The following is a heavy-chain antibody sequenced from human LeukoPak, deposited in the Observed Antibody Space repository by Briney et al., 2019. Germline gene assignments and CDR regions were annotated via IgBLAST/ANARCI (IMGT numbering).Heavy chain of an antibody. Sequence: PGGSLRLSCAASGFTFSSYSMNWVRQAPGKGLEWVSYISSSSSTIYYADSVKGRFTISRDNSKNTLYLQMNSLRAEDTAVYYCAVTPMYYDFWSGYPTDDAFDIWGQGTMVTVSS. CDR2: ISSSSSTI. CDR1: GFTFSSYS. J-gene: IGHJ3*02. V-gene: IGHV3-48*01. D-gene: IGHD3-3*01. CDR3: AVTPMYYDFWSGYPTDDAFDI.